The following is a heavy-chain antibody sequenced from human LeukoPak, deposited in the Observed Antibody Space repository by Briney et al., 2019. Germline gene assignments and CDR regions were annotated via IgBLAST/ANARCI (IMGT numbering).Heavy chain of an antibody. CDR1: GFSFSSYA. CDR3: AKVAVGGSYYYYYMDV. V-gene: IGHV3-30*04. Sequence: VGALRVSCAAPGFSFSSYAMHSVRQAPGKGLEWVAVISYDGSNKYYADSVKSRVTISRENSKSTLYLHMYTPRAEDTRLYNSAKVAVGGSYYYYYMDVWGKGTTVTISS. J-gene: IGHJ6*03. D-gene: IGHD2-15*01. CDR2: ISYDGSNK.